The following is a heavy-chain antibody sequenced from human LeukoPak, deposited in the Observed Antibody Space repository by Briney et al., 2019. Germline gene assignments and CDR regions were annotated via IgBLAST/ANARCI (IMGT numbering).Heavy chain of an antibody. Sequence: ASVKVSCKASGYTFTSYGISWVRQARGQGLEWMGWISAYNGNTNYAQKLQGRVTMTTDTSTSTAYMELRSLRSDDTAVYYCARDRWVWSIDSSGWYGHFDYWGQGTLVTVSS. V-gene: IGHV1-18*01. CDR2: ISAYNGNT. CDR3: ARDRWVWSIDSSGWYGHFDY. J-gene: IGHJ4*02. D-gene: IGHD6-19*01. CDR1: GYTFTSYG.